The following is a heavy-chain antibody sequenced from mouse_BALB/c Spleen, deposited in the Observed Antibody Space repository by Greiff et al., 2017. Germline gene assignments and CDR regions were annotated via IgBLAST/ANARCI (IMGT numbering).Heavy chain of an antibody. CDR3: ARPYYRYDGGAWFAY. J-gene: IGHJ3*01. CDR2: INPSNGRT. Sequence: QVHVKQPGAELVKPGASVKLSCKASGYTFTSYWMHWVKQRPGQGLEWIGEINPSNGRTNYNEKFKSKATLTVDKSSSTAYMQLSSLTSEDSAVYYCARPYYRYDGGAWFAYWGQGTLVTVSA. V-gene: IGHV1S81*02. CDR1: GYTFTSYW. D-gene: IGHD2-14*01.